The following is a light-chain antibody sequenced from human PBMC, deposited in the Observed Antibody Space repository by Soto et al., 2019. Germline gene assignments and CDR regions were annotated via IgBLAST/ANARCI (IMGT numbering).Light chain of an antibody. J-gene: IGKJ1*01. CDR3: QQYGSSPWT. CDR2: GAS. V-gene: IGKV3-20*01. CDR1: QSVSSSF. Sequence: EIVLTQSPGTLSLSPGERATLSCRASQSVSSSFLAWYQQKPGQAPRLLIYGASSRATGIPDRFSGSGSGTDFTLTIRGLEPEDFAAYYCQQYGSSPWTFGQGTKVEIK.